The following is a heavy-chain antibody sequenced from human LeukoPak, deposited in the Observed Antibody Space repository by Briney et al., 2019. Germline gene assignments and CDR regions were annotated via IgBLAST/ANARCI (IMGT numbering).Heavy chain of an antibody. CDR1: GFTFSSYA. CDR3: AKDMLTDYDYVWGSYRRPLDAFDI. V-gene: IGHV3-23*01. CDR2: ISGSGGST. Sequence: GGSLRLSCAASGFTFSSYAMSWVRQAPGKGLEWVSAISGSGGSTYYADSVKGRFTISRDNSKNTLYLQMNSLRAEDTAVYYCAKDMLTDYDYVWGSYRRPLDAFDIWGQGTMVTVSS. J-gene: IGHJ3*02. D-gene: IGHD3-16*02.